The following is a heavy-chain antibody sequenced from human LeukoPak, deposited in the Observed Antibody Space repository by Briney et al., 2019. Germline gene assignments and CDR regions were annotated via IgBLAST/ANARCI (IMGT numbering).Heavy chain of an antibody. CDR1: GGTFSSYA. D-gene: IGHD3-10*01. CDR3: GTRYYGSGADY. Sequence: SVKVSCKASGGTFSSYAISWVRQAPGQGLEWMGRITPIFGTANYAQKFQGRVTITTDESTSTAYMELSSLRSEDTAVYYCGTRYYGSGADYWGQGTLVTVSS. J-gene: IGHJ4*02. V-gene: IGHV1-69*05. CDR2: ITPIFGTA.